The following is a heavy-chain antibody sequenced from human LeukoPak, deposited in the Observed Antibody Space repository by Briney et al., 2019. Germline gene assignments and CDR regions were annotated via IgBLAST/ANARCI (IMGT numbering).Heavy chain of an antibody. V-gene: IGHV3-66*01. CDR2: IHSGGRT. Sequence: PGGSLRLSCAASGLTVTRNYINWVRQAPGKGLERVSVIHSGGRTYYADSEKGRFTISRDISKNMLYLQMNSLRAEDTAVYYYARDPTRDGYNYGKFDYWGQGTLVTVSS. J-gene: IGHJ4*02. D-gene: IGHD5-24*01. CDR1: GLTVTRNY. CDR3: ARDPTRDGYNYGKFDY.